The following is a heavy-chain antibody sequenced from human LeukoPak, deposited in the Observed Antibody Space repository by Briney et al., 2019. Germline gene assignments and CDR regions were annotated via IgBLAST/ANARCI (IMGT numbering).Heavy chain of an antibody. V-gene: IGHV1-24*01. J-gene: IGHJ3*02. CDR1: VYTLTELS. CDR2: FDPEDGET. CDR3: ATGPRFAKDAFDI. D-gene: IGHD3-3*01. Sequence: ASVKVSCKVSVYTLTELSMHWVRQAPGKGLEWMGGFDPEDGETIYALKFQGRVTMTEDTSTDTAYMELSSLRSEDTAVYYCATGPRFAKDAFDIWGQGTMVTVSS.